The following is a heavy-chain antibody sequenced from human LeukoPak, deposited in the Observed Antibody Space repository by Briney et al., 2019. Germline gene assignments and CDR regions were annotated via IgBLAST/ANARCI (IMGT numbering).Heavy chain of an antibody. CDR3: ARDAPTNGVWYSGFDY. D-gene: IGHD2-8*01. J-gene: IGHJ4*02. Sequence: AGGSLRLSCAASGFTLSTYSMNWVRQAPGKGLGWVSYTTSSSSTLYYADSVKGRFTISRDNAKNSPYLQMNSLRVEDTAVYYCARDAPTNGVWYSGFDYWGQGTLVTVSS. CDR1: GFTLSTYS. CDR2: TTSSSSTL. V-gene: IGHV3-48*01.